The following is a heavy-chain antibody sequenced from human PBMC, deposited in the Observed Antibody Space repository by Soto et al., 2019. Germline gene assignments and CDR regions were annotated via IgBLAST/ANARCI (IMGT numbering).Heavy chain of an antibody. J-gene: IGHJ4*02. CDR3: AREPKGDMLSRIDY. V-gene: IGHV3-30*04. CDR2: ISNDGRNK. CDR1: GFTFSSHP. D-gene: IGHD3-10*02. Sequence: QVQLVESGGDVVQPGRSLRLSCAASGFTFSSHPMHWVRQTPGKGLKWVAVISNDGRNKYYADSVEGRFTIYRDNSKNTLFLQMDSLRVEDTALYYCAREPKGDMLSRIDYWGQGTMVTVSS.